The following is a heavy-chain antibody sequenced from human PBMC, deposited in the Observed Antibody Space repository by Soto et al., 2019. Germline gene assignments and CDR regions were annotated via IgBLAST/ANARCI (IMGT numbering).Heavy chain of an antibody. CDR3: AKGSYTGIYSDFDY. CDR1: GFTFSTYG. J-gene: IGHJ4*02. D-gene: IGHD2-2*02. V-gene: IGHV3-30*18. CDR2: ISSDGSKK. Sequence: GGSLRLSCAASGFTFSTYGMYWVRHAPGKGLEWVAAISSDGSKKYYADSVKGRFTISRDNSRNMLYLQMNSLRGDDTAVYYCAKGSYTGIYSDFDYWGQGTLVTV.